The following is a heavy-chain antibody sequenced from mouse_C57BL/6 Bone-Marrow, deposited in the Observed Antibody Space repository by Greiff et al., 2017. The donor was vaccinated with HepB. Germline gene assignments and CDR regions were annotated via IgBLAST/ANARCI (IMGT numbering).Heavy chain of an antibody. CDR1: GYTFTSYW. CDR3: APILHQGFAY. J-gene: IGHJ3*01. CDR2: IDPSDSYT. D-gene: IGHD2-10*01. Sequence: QVQLKQPGAELVMPGASVKLSCKASGYTFTSYWMHWVKQRPGQGLEWIGEIDPSDSYTNYNQKFKGKSTLTVDKSSSTAYMQLSSLTSEDSAVYYCAPILHQGFAYWGQGTLVTVSA. V-gene: IGHV1-69*01.